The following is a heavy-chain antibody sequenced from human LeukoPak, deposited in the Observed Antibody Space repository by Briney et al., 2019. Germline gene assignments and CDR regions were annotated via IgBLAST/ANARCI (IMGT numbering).Heavy chain of an antibody. CDR3: ARRGVYYDSSGYDY. J-gene: IGHJ4*02. D-gene: IGHD3-22*01. V-gene: IGHV4-4*09. Sequence: SETLSLTCTVSGGSISSYYWSWIRKPPGKGLEWIGYIYTSGSTNYNPSLKSRVTISVDTSKNQFSLKLSSVTAADTAVYYCARRGVYYDSSGYDYWGQGTLVTVSS. CDR1: GGSISSYY. CDR2: IYTSGST.